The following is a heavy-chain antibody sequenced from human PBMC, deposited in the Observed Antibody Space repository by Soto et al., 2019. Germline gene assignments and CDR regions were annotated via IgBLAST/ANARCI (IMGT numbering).Heavy chain of an antibody. J-gene: IGHJ5*02. Sequence: SETLSLTCTVSGDPISSNNNYWSWIRQPPGEGLEWIGFISYSGTTSYSPSLKSRVAISLDTSKNQFSLSLSSVTAADTAVYYCARGRGYSYGLDPWGQGTLVTVSS. CDR3: ARGRGYSYGLDP. D-gene: IGHD5-18*01. V-gene: IGHV4-30-4*01. CDR2: ISYSGTT. CDR1: GDPISSNNNY.